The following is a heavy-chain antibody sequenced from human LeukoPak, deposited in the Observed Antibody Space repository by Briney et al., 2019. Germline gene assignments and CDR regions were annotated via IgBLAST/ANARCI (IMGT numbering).Heavy chain of an antibody. Sequence: PGGSLRLSCAASGFSLSSYGMRWVRQAPGKGLEWVASIWSDGSKKYYADSVKGRFTISRDNSKNTLFLQMNSLTAEDTAVYYCAKGGAQGTYYFDYWGQGTLVTVSS. CDR2: IWSDGSKK. CDR3: AKGGAQGTYYFDY. D-gene: IGHD1-1*01. CDR1: GFSLSSYG. J-gene: IGHJ4*02. V-gene: IGHV3-30*02.